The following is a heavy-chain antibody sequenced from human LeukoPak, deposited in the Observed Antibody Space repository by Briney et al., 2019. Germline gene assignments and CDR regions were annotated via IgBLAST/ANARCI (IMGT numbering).Heavy chain of an antibody. CDR3: ARGGYTYDY. D-gene: IGHD5-18*01. CDR2: IKQKGSGK. CDR1: GFTFSSYW. Sequence: GSLRLPCAASGFTFSSYWMSWVRQAPGKGLEWVANIKQKGSGKYYVDSVKGRFTLSRDNAKNSLFLQMNSLRAEDTAVYYCARGGYTYDYWGQGTLVTVSS. J-gene: IGHJ4*02. V-gene: IGHV3-7*05.